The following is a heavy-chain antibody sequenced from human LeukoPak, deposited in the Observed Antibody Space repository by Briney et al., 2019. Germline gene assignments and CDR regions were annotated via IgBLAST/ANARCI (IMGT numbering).Heavy chain of an antibody. CDR3: AKDSSSSAAGHDQHWFDP. J-gene: IGHJ5*02. CDR2: IWYDGSNK. CDR1: GFTFSSYG. D-gene: IGHD6-13*01. Sequence: GGSLRLSCAAAGFTFSSYGMHWVRQAPGKGLGWGAVIWYDGSNKYYADSVKGRFTISRDNSKNTLYLQMNSLRAEDTAVYYCAKDSSSSAAGHDQHWFDPWGQGTLVTVSS. V-gene: IGHV3-33*06.